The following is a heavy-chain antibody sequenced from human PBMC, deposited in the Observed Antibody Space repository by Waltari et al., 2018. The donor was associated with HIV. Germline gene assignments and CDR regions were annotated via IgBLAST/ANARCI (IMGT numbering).Heavy chain of an antibody. CDR2: IWYDGSNK. V-gene: IGHV3-33*01. CDR1: GFTFSSYG. CDR3: ARDSHMFSYGYEAY. J-gene: IGHJ4*02. Sequence: QVQLVESGGGVVQPGKSLRLSCTASGFTFSSYGMHWVRQAPGKGLELVAVIWYDGSNKYYGDSVKGRFTISRDNSKNILSLQMNRLRVEDTAVYYCARDSHMFSYGYEAYWGQGTLVTVSS. D-gene: IGHD3-16*01.